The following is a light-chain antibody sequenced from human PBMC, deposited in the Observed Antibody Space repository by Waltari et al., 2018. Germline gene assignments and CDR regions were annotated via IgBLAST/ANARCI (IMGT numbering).Light chain of an antibody. CDR2: KAS. J-gene: IGKJ1*01. CDR3: KQYNSYPWT. V-gene: IGKV1-5*03. Sequence: DIQMTQSPSTLSASVGDRVTITCRASQSISSWLAWYQQKPGKAPKLLIYKASSLESEVPSRFSGSGSGPEFTLTISSLQPDDFATYYCKQYNSYPWTFGQGTRVEIK. CDR1: QSISSW.